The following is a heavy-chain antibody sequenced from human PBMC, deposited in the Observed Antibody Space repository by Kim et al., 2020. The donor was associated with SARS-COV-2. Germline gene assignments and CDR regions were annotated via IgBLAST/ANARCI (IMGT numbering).Heavy chain of an antibody. CDR1: GFAFDNFA. Sequence: GGSLRLSCEGSGFAFDNFAMTWVRQAPGKGLEWVSPITARDIEMYYADSIKGRFITTRDNYKTYLQLRGMRRDETATYYYEKGFDLHANRVAFDVRGQGT. CDR3: EKGFDLHANRVAFDV. CDR2: ITARDIEM. D-gene: IGHD7-27*01. V-gene: IGHV3-23*01. J-gene: IGHJ3*01.